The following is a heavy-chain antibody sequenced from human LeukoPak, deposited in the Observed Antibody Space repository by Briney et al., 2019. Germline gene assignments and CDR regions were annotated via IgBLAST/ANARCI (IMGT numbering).Heavy chain of an antibody. Sequence: SETLSLTCAVYGGSFSGYYWSWIRQPPGKGLEWIGEINHSGSTNYNPSLKSRVTISVDTSKNQFSLKLSSVTAADAAVYYCAGGPQPYVRFDYWGQGTLVTVSS. CDR3: AGGPQPYVRFDY. CDR2: INHSGST. CDR1: GGSFSGYY. D-gene: IGHD3-16*01. J-gene: IGHJ4*02. V-gene: IGHV4-34*01.